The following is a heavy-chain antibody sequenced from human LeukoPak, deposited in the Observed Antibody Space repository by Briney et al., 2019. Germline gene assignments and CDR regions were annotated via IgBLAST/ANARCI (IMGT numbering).Heavy chain of an antibody. CDR3: ASYGSGSHDY. V-gene: IGHV3-15*01. J-gene: IGHJ4*02. Sequence: GGSLRLSCAASGFTFSNAWMNWVRKAPGKGREWVGRIKTKTEGGTTDYAAPVKGRFTISRDDSKNTVYLQMNSLKTEDTAVYYCASYGSGSHDYWGQGSLVTVSS. CDR2: IKTKTEGGTT. CDR1: GFTFSNAW. D-gene: IGHD3-10*01.